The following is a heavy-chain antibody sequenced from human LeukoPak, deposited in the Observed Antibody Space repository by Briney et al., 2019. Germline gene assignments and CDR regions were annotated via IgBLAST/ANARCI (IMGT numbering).Heavy chain of an antibody. CDR3: ARDSSPWYYYDRSGSNGFDP. D-gene: IGHD3-22*01. J-gene: IGHJ5*02. V-gene: IGHV3-30-3*01. CDR1: VLTFRSYA. CDR2: IAYDGGNK. Sequence: GWALRLSCACCVLTFRSYAIHWVRPARAKGLAWVAVIAYDGGNKYYVDSVKGRLTISRDKSKNTLFMQMNSLRAEDTAVYYCARDSSPWYYYDRSGSNGFDPWGQGTLVTVSS.